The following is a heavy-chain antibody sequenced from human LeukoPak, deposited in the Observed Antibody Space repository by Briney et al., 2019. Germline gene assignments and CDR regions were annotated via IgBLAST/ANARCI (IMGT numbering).Heavy chain of an antibody. CDR2: INDSGDST. D-gene: IGHD6-19*01. J-gene: IGHJ4*02. Sequence: PVGSLRLSCAVSGFTSRSYAMSWVRQAPGKGLEWVSVINDSGDSTYYADSVKGRFTISRDNSKNTLWLQMSSLRADDTAVYYCASMYSSGWYGRDYWGQGTLVTVSS. V-gene: IGHV3-23*01. CDR1: GFTSRSYA. CDR3: ASMYSSGWYGRDY.